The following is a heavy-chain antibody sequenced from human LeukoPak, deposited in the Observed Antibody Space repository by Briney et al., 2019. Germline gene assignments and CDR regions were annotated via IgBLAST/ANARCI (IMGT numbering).Heavy chain of an antibody. CDR3: AEDGYSAGYYYYYMDV. Sequence: GGSLRLSCAASGSTFTFYAMSWVRQAPGKGLEWVSVISGSGGSTYYADSVKGRFTISRDNSKNTLYLQMNSLRAEDTAVYYCAEDGYSAGYYYYYMDVWGKGTTVTVSS. V-gene: IGHV3-23*01. D-gene: IGHD4-23*01. CDR1: GSTFTFYA. CDR2: ISGSGGST. J-gene: IGHJ6*03.